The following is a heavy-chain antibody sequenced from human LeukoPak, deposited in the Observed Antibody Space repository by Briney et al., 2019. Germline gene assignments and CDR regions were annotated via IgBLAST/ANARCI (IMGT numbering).Heavy chain of an antibody. Sequence: GGSLRLSCAASGFTFSSYAMHWVRQAPGKGLEWVAVTSYDGSNKYYADSVKGRFTISRDNSKNTLYLQMNSLRAEDTAVYYCAKDLDHDYDDYGLDYWGQGTLVTVSS. CDR1: GFTFSSYA. V-gene: IGHV3-30*04. CDR2: TSYDGSNK. J-gene: IGHJ4*02. D-gene: IGHD4-17*01. CDR3: AKDLDHDYDDYGLDY.